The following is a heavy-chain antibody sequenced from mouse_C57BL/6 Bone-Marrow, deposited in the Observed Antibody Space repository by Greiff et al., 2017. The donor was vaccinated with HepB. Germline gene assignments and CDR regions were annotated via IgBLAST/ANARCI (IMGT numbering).Heavy chain of an antibody. CDR2: IDPSDSYT. D-gene: IGHD1-1*01. CDR3: AREGLLFDY. J-gene: IGHJ2*01. Sequence: VQLQQPGAELVRPGTSVKLSCKASGYTFTSYWMHWVKQRPGQGLEWIGVIDPSDSYTNYNQKFKGKATLTVDTSSSTAYMQRSSLTSEDSAVYYCAREGLLFDYWGEGTTLTVSS. CDR1: GYTFTSYW. V-gene: IGHV1-59*01.